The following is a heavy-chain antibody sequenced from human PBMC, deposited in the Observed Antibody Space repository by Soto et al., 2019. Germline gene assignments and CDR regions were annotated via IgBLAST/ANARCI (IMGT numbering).Heavy chain of an antibody. D-gene: IGHD3-10*01. CDR1: GFTFPSFA. CDR2: INDSGGNT. Sequence: PGGSLRLSCAASGFTFPSFAMGWVRQAPGKGLEWVSVINDSGGNTYYADSVKGRFTISRDNSKNTLYLQMNSLRAEDTAVYYCANGSRFDPWGQGTLVTVSS. J-gene: IGHJ5*02. V-gene: IGHV3-23*01. CDR3: ANGSRFDP.